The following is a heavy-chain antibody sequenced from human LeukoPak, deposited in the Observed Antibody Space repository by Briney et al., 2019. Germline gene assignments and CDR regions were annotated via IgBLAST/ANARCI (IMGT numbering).Heavy chain of an antibody. V-gene: IGHV3-20*04. Sequence: GGSLRLSCAASGFTFDDYGMSWVRQAPGKGLEWVSGINWNGGSTGYADSVKGRFTISRDNAKNSLYLQMNSLRAEDTALYYCARDQMTVTTGAFDIWGQGTMVTVSS. CDR3: ARDQMTVTTGAFDI. J-gene: IGHJ3*02. CDR2: INWNGGST. CDR1: GFTFDDYG. D-gene: IGHD4-17*01.